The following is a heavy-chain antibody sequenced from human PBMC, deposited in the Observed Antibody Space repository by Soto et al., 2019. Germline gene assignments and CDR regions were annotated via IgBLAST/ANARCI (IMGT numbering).Heavy chain of an antibody. V-gene: IGHV3-23*01. CDR3: ARRGPGTYFDY. Sequence: ETLSLTCTVSGGSISSSIYYWGWIRQPPGKGLEWVSVISGSGDSTYYADSVKGRFTISRDNSKNTLYLQMNSLRTEDTAVYYCARRGPGTYFDYWGQGTLVTV. CDR2: ISGSGDST. J-gene: IGHJ4*02. CDR1: GGSISSSIYY. D-gene: IGHD6-13*01.